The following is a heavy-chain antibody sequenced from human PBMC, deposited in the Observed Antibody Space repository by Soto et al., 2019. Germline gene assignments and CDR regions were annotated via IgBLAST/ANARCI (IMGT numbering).Heavy chain of an antibody. CDR1: GYSFTSYW. V-gene: IGHV5-51*01. D-gene: IGHD6-13*01. Sequence: PGESLKISCKGSGYSFTSYWIGWVRQMPGKGLEWMGIIYPGDSDTRYSPSFQGQVTISADKSISTAYLQWSSLKASDTAMYHCARQPEEQPADNWFDPWGQGTLVTVSS. CDR2: IYPGDSDT. CDR3: ARQPEEQPADNWFDP. J-gene: IGHJ5*02.